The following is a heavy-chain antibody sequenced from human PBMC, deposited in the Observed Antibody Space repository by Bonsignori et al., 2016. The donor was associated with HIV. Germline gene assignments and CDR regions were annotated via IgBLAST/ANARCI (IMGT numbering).Heavy chain of an antibody. D-gene: IGHD5-18*01. Sequence: WIRQPPGKGLEWVGFIRSKAYGGTTEYAASVKGRFTISRDDSKSIAYLQMNSLKTEDTAVYYCSIQLWPRVKFDYWGQGTLVTVSS. V-gene: IGHV3-49*02. CDR2: IRSKAYGGTT. J-gene: IGHJ4*02. CDR3: SIQLWPRVKFDY.